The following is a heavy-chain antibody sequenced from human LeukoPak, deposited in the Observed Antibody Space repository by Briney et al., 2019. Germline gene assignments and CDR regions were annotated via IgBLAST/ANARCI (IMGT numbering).Heavy chain of an antibody. D-gene: IGHD2-15*01. CDR2: IYYSGST. Sequence: SETLSLTCTVSGGSISSYYWSWIRQPPGKGLEWIGYIYYSGSTNYNPSLKSRVTISVDTSKNQFSLKLSSVTAADTAVYYCARGDCSGGSCYPYYYYGMDVWGQGTMVTVSS. J-gene: IGHJ6*02. CDR3: ARGDCSGGSCYPYYYYGMDV. CDR1: GGSISSYY. V-gene: IGHV4-59*01.